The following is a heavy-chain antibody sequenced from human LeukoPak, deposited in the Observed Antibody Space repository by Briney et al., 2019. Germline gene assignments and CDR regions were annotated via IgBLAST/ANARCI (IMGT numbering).Heavy chain of an antibody. CDR1: GYXFTSNW. V-gene: IGHV5-10-1*01. D-gene: IGHD1-1*01. CDR2: IDPSDSYT. J-gene: IGHJ5*02. CDR3: ARQPEGTWFDP. Sequence: GESLKISCKGSGYXFTSNWISWVRQMPGKGLEWMGRIDPSDSYTNYSPSFQGHVTISADKSISTAYLQWSSLKASDTAMYYCARQPEGTWFDPWGQGTLVTVSS.